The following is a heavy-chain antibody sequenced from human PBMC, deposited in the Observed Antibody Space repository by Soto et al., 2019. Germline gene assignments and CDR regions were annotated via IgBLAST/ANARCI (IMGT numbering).Heavy chain of an antibody. V-gene: IGHV1-69*12. D-gene: IGHD4-4*01. Sequence: QVQLVQSGAAVKKPGSSVKVSCKASGGTFSSYAISWVRQAPGQGLEWMGGIIPIFGTANYAQKFQGRVTITADESTSTAYMELSSMRSEDTAVYYCARVETTVTTSWSFDYWGQGTLVTVSS. CDR3: ARVETTVTTSWSFDY. CDR2: IIPIFGTA. J-gene: IGHJ4*02. CDR1: GGTFSSYA.